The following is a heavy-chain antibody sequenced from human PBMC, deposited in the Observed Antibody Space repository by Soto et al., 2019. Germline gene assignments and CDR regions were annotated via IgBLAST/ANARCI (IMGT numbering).Heavy chain of an antibody. J-gene: IGHJ4*02. V-gene: IGHV4-34*01. Sequence: SETLSLTCAVYGGSFSGYYWSWIRQPPGKGLEWIGEINHSGSTNYNPSLKSRVTISVDTSKNQFSLKLSSVTAADTAVYYCASLRPTIAAAGNWIDYWGQGTLVTVSS. CDR1: GGSFSGYY. CDR3: ASLRPTIAAAGNWIDY. CDR2: INHSGST. D-gene: IGHD6-13*01.